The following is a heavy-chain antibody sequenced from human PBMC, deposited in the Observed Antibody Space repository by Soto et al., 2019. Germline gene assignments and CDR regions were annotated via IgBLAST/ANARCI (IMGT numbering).Heavy chain of an antibody. J-gene: IGHJ5*02. CDR3: AHSLIGYYYDSSGSNWFDP. V-gene: IGHV2-5*02. D-gene: IGHD3-22*01. CDR2: IYWDDDK. Sequence: QITLKESGPTLVKPTQTLTLTCTFSGFSLSTSGVGVGWIRQPPGKALEWLALIYWDDDKRYSPSLKSRLTITTDTPQNQVVLTIPSMDPVDTATYYCAHSLIGYYYDSSGSNWFDPWGQGTLVTVSS. CDR1: GFSLSTSGVG.